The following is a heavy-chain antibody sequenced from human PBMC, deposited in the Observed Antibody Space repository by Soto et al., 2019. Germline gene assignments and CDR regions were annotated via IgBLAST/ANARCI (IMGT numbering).Heavy chain of an antibody. CDR2: ISYDGSNK. CDR1: GFTFSSYA. CDR3: AREYVITGTTFAY. D-gene: IGHD1-7*01. J-gene: IGHJ4*02. V-gene: IGHV3-30-3*01. Sequence: QVQLVESGGGVVQPGRSLRLSCAASGFTFSSYAMHWVRQAPGKGLEWVAVISYDGSNKYYADSVKGRFTISRDNSKNTLYLQMNSLRAEDTAVYYCAREYVITGTTFAYWGQGTLVTVSS.